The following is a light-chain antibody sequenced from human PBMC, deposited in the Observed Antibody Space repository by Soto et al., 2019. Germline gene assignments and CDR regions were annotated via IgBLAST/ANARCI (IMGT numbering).Light chain of an antibody. CDR2: GAS. CDR1: QSVSSN. J-gene: IGKJ1*01. CDR3: QQYSNWPPRT. V-gene: IGKV3-15*01. Sequence: EIVMTQSPATLSVSPGERATLSCRASQSVSSNLAWYQQKPGQAPRLLIYGASTRATGIPARFSGSGSGTEFTLTISSLQSEDFADYYCQQYSNWPPRTFGQGSKVEIK.